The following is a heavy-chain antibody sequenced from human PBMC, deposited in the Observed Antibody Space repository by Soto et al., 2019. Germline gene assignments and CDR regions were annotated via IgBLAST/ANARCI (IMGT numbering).Heavy chain of an antibody. D-gene: IGHD2-2*01. CDR1: GGSISTYY. J-gene: IGHJ3*02. CDR2: VTYSGGP. V-gene: IGHV4-59*01. CDR3: ARDAGYQLTGAFDI. Sequence: QVQVQESGPGLVKPSETLSLTCTVSGGSISTYYWSWIRQPPGKGLEWIGYVTYSGGPTYNPSLKRRVTISVDTSKTFSLNLTSVTAADTAVYYCARDAGYQLTGAFDIWGQGTMVTVSS.